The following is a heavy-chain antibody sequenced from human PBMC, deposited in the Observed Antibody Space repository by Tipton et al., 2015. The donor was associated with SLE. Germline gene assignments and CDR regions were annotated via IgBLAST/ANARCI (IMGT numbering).Heavy chain of an antibody. Sequence: TLSLTCAVYGGSFSGYYWSWIRQPPGKGLEWLGEINHSGSTNYNPSLKSRVTISVDTSKNQFSLKLSSVTAADTAVYYCASLQQLVPRGFDPWGQGTLVTVSS. D-gene: IGHD6-13*01. CDR1: GGSFSGYY. J-gene: IGHJ5*02. V-gene: IGHV4-34*01. CDR3: ASLQQLVPRGFDP. CDR2: INHSGST.